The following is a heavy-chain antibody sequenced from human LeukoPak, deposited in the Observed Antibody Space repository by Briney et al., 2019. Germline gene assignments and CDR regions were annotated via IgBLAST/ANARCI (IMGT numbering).Heavy chain of an antibody. Sequence: SVKVSCKASGGTFSSYAISWVRQAPGQGLEWMGRIIPILGIANYAQKFQGRVTITADKSTSTAYMELSSLRSEDTAVYYCARVEEYYDILTGYYKYAFDIWGQGAMVTVSS. CDR3: ARVEEYYDILTGYYKYAFDI. CDR2: IIPILGIA. J-gene: IGHJ3*02. V-gene: IGHV1-69*04. CDR1: GGTFSSYA. D-gene: IGHD3-9*01.